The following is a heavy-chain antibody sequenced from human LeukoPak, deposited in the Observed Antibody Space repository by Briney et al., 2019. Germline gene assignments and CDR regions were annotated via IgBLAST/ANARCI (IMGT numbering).Heavy chain of an antibody. J-gene: IGHJ4*02. V-gene: IGHV3-15*01. CDR3: TTYNWGITDLDY. Sequence: GGSLRLSCAASGFTFSSYSMSWVRQAPGKGLEWVGRIKSTTDGGTTDYAAPVKGRLTISRDDSKNTLYLQMNSLKTEDTAVYYCTTYNWGITDLDYWGQGTLVTVSS. D-gene: IGHD7-27*01. CDR1: GFTFSSYS. CDR2: IKSTTDGGTT.